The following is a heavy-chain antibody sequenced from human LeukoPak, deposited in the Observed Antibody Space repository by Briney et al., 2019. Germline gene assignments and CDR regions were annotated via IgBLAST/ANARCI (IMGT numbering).Heavy chain of an antibody. D-gene: IGHD6-19*01. Sequence: WASVKVSCKASGGTFSSYAISWVRQAPGQGLEWMGRIIPILGIANYAQKFQGRVTITADKSTSTAYMELSSLRSEDTAVYYCARVSELGIAVAGTAYWGQGTLVTVSS. CDR2: IIPILGIA. V-gene: IGHV1-69*04. CDR1: GGTFSSYA. CDR3: ARVSELGIAVAGTAY. J-gene: IGHJ4*02.